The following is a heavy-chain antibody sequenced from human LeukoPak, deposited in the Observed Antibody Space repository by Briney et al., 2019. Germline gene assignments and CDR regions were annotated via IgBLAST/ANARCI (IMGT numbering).Heavy chain of an antibody. Sequence: ASVKVSCKASGYTFTSYGISWVRQAPGQGLEWMGWISAYNGNTNYAQKLQGRVTMTTDTSTSTAYMELRSLRAEDTAVYYCARDHSSSSVHYYYMDVWGKGTTVTVSS. CDR3: ARDHSSSSVHYYYMDV. D-gene: IGHD6-6*01. CDR1: GYTFTSYG. J-gene: IGHJ6*03. CDR2: ISAYNGNT. V-gene: IGHV1-18*01.